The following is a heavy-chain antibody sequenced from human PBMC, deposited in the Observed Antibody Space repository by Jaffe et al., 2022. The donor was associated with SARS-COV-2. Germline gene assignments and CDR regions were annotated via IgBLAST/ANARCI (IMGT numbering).Heavy chain of an antibody. J-gene: IGHJ6*02. V-gene: IGHV3-43*01. CDR3: AKDIAVAGIDDYYYYYGMDV. Sequence: EVQLVESGGVVVQPGGSLRLSCAASGFTFDDYTMHWVRQAPGKGLEWVSLISWDGGSTYYADSVKGRFTISRDNSKNSLYLQMNSLRTEDTALYYCAKDIAVAGIDDYYYYYGMDVWGQGTTVTVSS. CDR2: ISWDGGST. CDR1: GFTFDDYT. D-gene: IGHD6-19*01.